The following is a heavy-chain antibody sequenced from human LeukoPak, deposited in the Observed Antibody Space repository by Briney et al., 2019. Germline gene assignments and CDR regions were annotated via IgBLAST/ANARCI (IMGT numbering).Heavy chain of an antibody. V-gene: IGHV4-39*01. Sequence: SETLSLTCTVSGGSISISSYYWGWIRQPPGKGLEWIGSVYYSGSTYYYPSLKSRVTISVDTSKNQFSLRLSSVTAADTAVYYCVRHLGGSSWFDYWGQGTLVAVSS. D-gene: IGHD6-13*01. J-gene: IGHJ4*02. CDR2: VYYSGST. CDR3: VRHLGGSSWFDY. CDR1: GGSISISSYY.